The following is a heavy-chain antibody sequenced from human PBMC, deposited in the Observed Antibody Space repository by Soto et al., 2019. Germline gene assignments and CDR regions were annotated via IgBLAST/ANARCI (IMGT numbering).Heavy chain of an antibody. CDR3: AGTDNYDILTGYSN. Sequence: QVQLVQSGAEVKKPGSSVKVSCKASGGTFNSYAISWMRQAPGQGLEWMGGIVPIFGTTDYAQRFQGRVTITADKSTSTAYLDLSRLRSEDTAVYYCAGTDNYDILTGYSNWGQGTLVTVSS. J-gene: IGHJ4*02. CDR2: IVPIFGTT. V-gene: IGHV1-69*06. D-gene: IGHD3-9*01. CDR1: GGTFNSYA.